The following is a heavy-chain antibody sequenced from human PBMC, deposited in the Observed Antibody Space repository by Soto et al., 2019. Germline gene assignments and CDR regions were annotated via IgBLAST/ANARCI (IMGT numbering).Heavy chain of an antibody. CDR3: IKGGWGNVLVY. J-gene: IGHJ4*02. CDR2: ISATDGGT. D-gene: IGHD7-27*01. CDR1: GFIFNTNV. Sequence: EVQLLESGGGLVQPGGSLRLSCAASGFIFNTNVMTWVRQAPGKGLEWVSTISATDGGTLYADSVRGRFTISRDDSKNTLYLQMTSLRAEDTAVYYCIKGGWGNVLVYWGQGTLVSVSS. V-gene: IGHV3-23*01.